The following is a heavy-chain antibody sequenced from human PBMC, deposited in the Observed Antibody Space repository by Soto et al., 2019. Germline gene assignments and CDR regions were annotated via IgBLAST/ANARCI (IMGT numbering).Heavy chain of an antibody. J-gene: IGHJ4*02. CDR1: GFTFSSYS. V-gene: IGHV3-21*01. D-gene: IGHD3-10*01. Sequence: GGSLRLSCAASGFTFSSYSMNWVRQAPGKGLEWVSSISSSSSYIYYADSVKGRFTISRDNAKNSLYLQMNGLRAEDTAVYYCARDQLASGNYYGSGSYYYYWGQGTLVTVSS. CDR3: ARDQLASGNYYGSGSYYYY. CDR2: ISSSSSYI.